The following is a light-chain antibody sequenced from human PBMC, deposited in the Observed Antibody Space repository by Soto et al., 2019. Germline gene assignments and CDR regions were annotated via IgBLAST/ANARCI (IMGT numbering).Light chain of an antibody. V-gene: IGKV3-15*01. CDR3: QQYNNWVT. CDR2: GAS. Sequence: DIVVTQFPATLALSPGERATLSCRASQSVSSYLAWYQQKPGQAPRLLIYGASTRATGIPARFSGSGSGTEFTLTISSQQSDDCAVYYCQQYNNWVTFGAGTKV. J-gene: IGKJ4*01. CDR1: QSVSSY.